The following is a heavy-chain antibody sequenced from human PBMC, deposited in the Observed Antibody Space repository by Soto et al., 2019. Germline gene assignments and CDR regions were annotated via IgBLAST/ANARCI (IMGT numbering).Heavy chain of an antibody. V-gene: IGHV3-48*02. Sequence: GESLKISCAASGFTFSSYSMNWVRQAPGKGLEWVSYISSSSSTIYYADSVKGRFTISRDNAKNSLYLQMNSLRDEDTAVYYCARDLRSRTYYYDSSGYYLFDYWGQGTLVTVSS. J-gene: IGHJ4*02. CDR1: GFTFSSYS. CDR3: ARDLRSRTYYYDSSGYYLFDY. D-gene: IGHD3-22*01. CDR2: ISSSSSTI.